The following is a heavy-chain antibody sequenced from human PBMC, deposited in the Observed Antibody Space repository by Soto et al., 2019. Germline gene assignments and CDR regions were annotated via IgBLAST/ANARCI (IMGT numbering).Heavy chain of an antibody. CDR3: ARGPRIAARQIPDYYYYYGMDV. Sequence: SETLSLTCTVSGGSISSYYWSWIRQPAEKGLEWIGRIYTSGSTNYNPSLKSRVTMSVDTSKNQFSLKLSSVTAADTAVYYCARGPRIAARQIPDYYYYYGMDVWGQGTTVTVSS. J-gene: IGHJ6*02. D-gene: IGHD6-6*01. V-gene: IGHV4-4*07. CDR1: GGSISSYY. CDR2: IYTSGST.